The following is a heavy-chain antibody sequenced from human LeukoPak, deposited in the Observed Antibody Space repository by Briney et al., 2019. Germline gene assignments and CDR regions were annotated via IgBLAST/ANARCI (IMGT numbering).Heavy chain of an antibody. CDR2: IYSGDST. CDR3: ARDPPSFQH. V-gene: IGHV3-53*01. Sequence: GGSLRLSCATSGFTVSSNYMSWVRQAPGKGLEWVSIIYSGDSTYYADSVKGRFAISRDNSKNTLYLQMNSLRAEDTAVYYCARDPPSFQHWGQGTLVTVSS. J-gene: IGHJ1*01. CDR1: GFTVSSNY.